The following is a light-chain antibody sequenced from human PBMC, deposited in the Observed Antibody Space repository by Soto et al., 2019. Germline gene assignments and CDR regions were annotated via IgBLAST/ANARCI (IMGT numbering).Light chain of an antibody. Sequence: QSVLTQPPSASGTPGQRVTMSCSGSGSNIGPNYVYWFQQLPGTAPKLLIYGTNNRPSGVPDRFSGSKSGMSASLAITGLQAADEANYYCQSYDNSLSGSRVFGGGTKLTVL. CDR1: GSNIGPNY. CDR3: QSYDNSLSGSRV. J-gene: IGLJ3*02. CDR2: GTN. V-gene: IGLV1-40*01.